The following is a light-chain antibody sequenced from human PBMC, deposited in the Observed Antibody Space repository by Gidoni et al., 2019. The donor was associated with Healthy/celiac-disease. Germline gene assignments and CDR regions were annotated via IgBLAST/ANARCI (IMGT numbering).Light chain of an antibody. V-gene: IGKV1-33*01. CDR1: QDISNY. Sequence: DIQMTQSPSSLSASVGDRVTITCQASQDISNYLNWYQQNPGKAPKLLIYDASNLETGVPSRFSGSGSGTDFTFTISSLQPEDIATYYCQQYDNLLGYTFGQGTKLEIK. CDR3: QQYDNLLGYT. J-gene: IGKJ2*01. CDR2: DAS.